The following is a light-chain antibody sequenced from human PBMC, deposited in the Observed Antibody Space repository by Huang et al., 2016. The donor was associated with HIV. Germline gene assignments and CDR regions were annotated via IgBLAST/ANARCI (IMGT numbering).Light chain of an antibody. Sequence: DIQMTQSPSSLSASVGDRVTITCRASQSISSYLNWYQQKPGKAPELLIYAASNLQSGVPSRFSGSGAGTDFTLTISSLQPEDVATYCCQQSYSTPWTFGQGTKVEIK. CDR1: QSISSY. CDR2: AAS. J-gene: IGKJ1*01. CDR3: QQSYSTPWT. V-gene: IGKV1-39*01.